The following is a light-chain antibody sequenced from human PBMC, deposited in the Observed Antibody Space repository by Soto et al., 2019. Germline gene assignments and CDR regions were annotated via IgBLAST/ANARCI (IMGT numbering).Light chain of an antibody. J-gene: IGKJ1*01. CDR3: QQYGCPSRT. V-gene: IGKV3-20*01. Sequence: LFPHSPRPLSSSPGASAALSCTARQPDSISNLAWYQQKPGQTARLLIFGASSRLTGSADRFSGSRSATDYSITIIRLEPEDVAVNYCQQYGCPSRTFGQGTKVDIK. CDR2: GAS. CDR1: QPDSISN.